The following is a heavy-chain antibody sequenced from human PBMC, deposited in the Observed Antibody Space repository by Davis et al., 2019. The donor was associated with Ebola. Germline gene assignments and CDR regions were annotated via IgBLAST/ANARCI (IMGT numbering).Heavy chain of an antibody. J-gene: IGHJ4*02. CDR1: GYTFTSYA. V-gene: IGHV1-3*01. CDR3: AREGYTGYVRISGSYYADY. D-gene: IGHD5-12*01. Sequence: ASVKVSCKASGYTFTSYAMHWVRQAPGQRLEWMGWINAGNGNTKYSQKFQGRVTITRDTSASTAYMELSSLRSEDTAVYYCAREGYTGYVRISGSYYADYWGQGTLVTVSS. CDR2: INAGNGNT.